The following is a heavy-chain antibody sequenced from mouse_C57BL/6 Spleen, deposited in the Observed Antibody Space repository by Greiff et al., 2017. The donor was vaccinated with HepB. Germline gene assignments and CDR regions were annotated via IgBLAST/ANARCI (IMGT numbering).Heavy chain of an antibody. V-gene: IGHV1-50*01. Sequence: VQLQQSGAELVKPGASVKLSCKASGYTFTSYWMQWVKQRPGQGLEWIGEIDPSDSYTNYNQEFKGKATLTVDTSSSTAYMQRRRLTSEDSAFYYCARRLRVGHYFDYWGQGTTLTVSS. D-gene: IGHD2-4*01. J-gene: IGHJ2*01. CDR2: IDPSDSYT. CDR3: ARRLRVGHYFDY. CDR1: GYTFTSYW.